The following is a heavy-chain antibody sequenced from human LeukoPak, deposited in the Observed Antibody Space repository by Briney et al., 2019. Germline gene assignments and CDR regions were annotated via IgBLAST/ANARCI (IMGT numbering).Heavy chain of an antibody. D-gene: IGHD5-18*01. Sequence: GASVKVSCKASGYTFTSYGISWVRQAPGQGLEWMGWINPNSGGTNYAQKFQGRVTMTRDTSISTAYMELSRLRSDDTAVYYCAREYSYGLQPFDYWGQGTLVTVSS. V-gene: IGHV1-2*02. J-gene: IGHJ4*02. CDR2: INPNSGGT. CDR1: GYTFTSYG. CDR3: AREYSYGLQPFDY.